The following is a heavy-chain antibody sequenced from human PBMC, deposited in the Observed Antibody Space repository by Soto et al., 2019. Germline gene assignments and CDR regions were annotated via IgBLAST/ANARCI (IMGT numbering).Heavy chain of an antibody. Sequence: QVQLEESGGGVVQPGRSLRLSCEASGFTFNTYSMHWVRQPPGKALEWMAAIWYDGTQKYYADSVKGRFIMTTANSKNTLYLEMNSVRAVDTAVYYCARAGGTTVTGLWHFDSWGQGTLVTVSS. V-gene: IGHV3-33*01. CDR2: IWYDGTQK. CDR1: GFTFNTYS. CDR3: ARAGGTTVTGLWHFDS. J-gene: IGHJ4*02. D-gene: IGHD4-17*01.